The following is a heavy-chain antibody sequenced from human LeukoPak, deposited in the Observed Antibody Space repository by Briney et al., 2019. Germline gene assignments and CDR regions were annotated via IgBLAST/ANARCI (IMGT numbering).Heavy chain of an antibody. Sequence: GGSLRLSCAASGFTFSSYWMSWVRQAPGKGLEWVANMKQDGSEKYYVDSVKGRFTISRDNAKNSLYLQMNSLRAEDTAVYYCARVLGYCSSTSCQYYYYYMDVWGKGTTVTVSS. J-gene: IGHJ6*03. CDR2: MKQDGSEK. D-gene: IGHD2-2*01. CDR3: ARVLGYCSSTSCQYYYYYMDV. CDR1: GFTFSSYW. V-gene: IGHV3-7*01.